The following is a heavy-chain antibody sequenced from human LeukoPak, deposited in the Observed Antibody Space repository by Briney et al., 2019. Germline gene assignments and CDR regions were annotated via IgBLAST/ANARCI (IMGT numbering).Heavy chain of an antibody. D-gene: IGHD3-22*01. CDR3: ARALRAYYDSSGYYHQPDAFDF. CDR2: ISGYNGKT. V-gene: IGHV1-18*01. Sequence: ASLKVSCKTSGYLFTSYGITWVRQAPGQGLEWMGWISGYNGKTNYAEKLQGRVTMTIDTSTTTAYMELTSLRFDDTAVYYCARALRAYYDSSGYYHQPDAFDFWGQGTVVSVSP. J-gene: IGHJ3*01. CDR1: GYLFTSYG.